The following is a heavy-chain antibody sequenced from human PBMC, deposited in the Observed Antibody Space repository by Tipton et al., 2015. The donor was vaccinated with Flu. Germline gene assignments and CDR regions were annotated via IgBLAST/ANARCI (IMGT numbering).Heavy chain of an antibody. V-gene: IGHV4-38-2*01. CDR1: GFSISADYY. J-gene: IGHJ4*02. D-gene: IGHD3-3*01. CDR2: PYYDGST. Sequence: TLSLTCAVSGFSISADYYWGGARQSSGKGREWIGSPYYDGSTFYNPSLMRRLTISLDTSKNQFSLNLRSVTAADVAIYYCAGPAGTDFWSAYHFPDWGQGIRVTVSS. CDR3: AGPAGTDFWSAYHFPD.